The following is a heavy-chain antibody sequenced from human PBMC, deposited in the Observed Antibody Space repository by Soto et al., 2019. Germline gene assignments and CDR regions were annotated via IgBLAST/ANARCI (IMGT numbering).Heavy chain of an antibody. D-gene: IGHD3-3*01. CDR2: IYWDDDK. J-gene: IGHJ4*02. V-gene: IGHV2-5*02. Sequence: QITLNESGPTQVKPRQTLTLTCTFSGFSLTTSGVGVGWIRQSPGKAPEWLALIYWDDDKRDSPSLKSRLTITKYTSKNQVVLTMADLYSADTATYYCAHRVLRTVFGLVTTTAIYFDFWGQGTPVAVSS. CDR1: GFSLTTSGVG. CDR3: AHRVLRTVFGLVTTTAIYFDF.